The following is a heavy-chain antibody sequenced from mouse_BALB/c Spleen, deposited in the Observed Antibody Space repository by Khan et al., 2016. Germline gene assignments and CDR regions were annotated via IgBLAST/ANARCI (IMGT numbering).Heavy chain of an antibody. V-gene: IGHV5-17*02. D-gene: IGHD2-14*01. CDR1: GFTFSSFG. CDR2: ISSGSRTI. CDR3: ARFYVQDNYRCDGAWFAY. J-gene: IGHJ3*01. Sequence: EVELVESGGGLVQPGGSRKLSCAASGFTFSSFGMHWVRQAPEKGLEWVAYISSGSRTIYYADTVKGRFPISRDNPKNTLFLQMTSLRAEDTAMYYSARFYVQDNYRCDGAWFAYWGQGTLVTVSA.